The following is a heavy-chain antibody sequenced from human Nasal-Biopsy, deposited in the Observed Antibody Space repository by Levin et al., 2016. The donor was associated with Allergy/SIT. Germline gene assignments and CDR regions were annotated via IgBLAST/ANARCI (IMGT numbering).Heavy chain of an antibody. J-gene: IGHJ6*02. V-gene: IGHV3-23*01. CDR3: ARASVLDFFYYYGMDV. D-gene: IGHD6-6*01. CDR2: ISGSGAYT. CDR1: GFTFSNYA. Sequence: GESLKISCAASGFTFSNYAMTWVRQAPGKGLEWVSAISGSGAYTYYADSVKGRFTISRDNSKRTLYLQMVSLRAEATAVYYCARASVLDFFYYYGMDVWGQGTTVTVSS.